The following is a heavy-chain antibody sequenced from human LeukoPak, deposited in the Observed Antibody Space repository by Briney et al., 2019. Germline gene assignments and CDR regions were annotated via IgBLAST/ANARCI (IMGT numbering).Heavy chain of an antibody. CDR2: IYYSGST. Sequence: SETLSLTCSVSGGSITGYYWSWIRQPPGKGLAWIGYIYYSGSTNYNPSLKSRATISVDTSKNQFSLKLSSVTAADTAVYYCARGVLRYFDWLLGNYYYYMDVWGKGTTVTISS. J-gene: IGHJ6*03. CDR1: GGSITGYY. V-gene: IGHV4-59*01. CDR3: ARGVLRYFDWLLGNYYYYMDV. D-gene: IGHD3-9*01.